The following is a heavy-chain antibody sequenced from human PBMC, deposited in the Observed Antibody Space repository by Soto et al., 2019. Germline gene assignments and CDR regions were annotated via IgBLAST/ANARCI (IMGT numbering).Heavy chain of an antibody. Sequence: QVQLVESGGGVVQPGRSLRLSCAASGFTFSSYAMHWVRQAPGKGLEWVAVISYDGSNKYYADSVKGRFTISRDNSKNTLYLQRNSLRAEDTAVYYCARTKNPKWDYYGMDVWGQGTTVTVS. CDR2: ISYDGSNK. V-gene: IGHV3-30-3*01. CDR1: GFTFSSYA. J-gene: IGHJ6*02. D-gene: IGHD2-8*01. CDR3: ARTKNPKWDYYGMDV.